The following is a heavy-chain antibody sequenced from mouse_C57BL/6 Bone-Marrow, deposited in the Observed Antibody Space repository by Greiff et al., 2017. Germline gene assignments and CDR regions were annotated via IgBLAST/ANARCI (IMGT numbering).Heavy chain of an antibody. J-gene: IGHJ3*01. CDR2: FYPGSGSI. V-gene: IGHV1-62-2*01. Sequence: VKLQESGAELVKPGASVKLSCKASGYTFTEYTIHWVKQRSGQGLEWIGWFYPGSGSIKYNEKFKDKATLTADKSSSTVYMELSRLTSEDSAVYFCARHEDLYYYGSSYGFAYWGQGTLVTVSA. D-gene: IGHD1-1*01. CDR1: GYTFTEYT. CDR3: ARHEDLYYYGSSYGFAY.